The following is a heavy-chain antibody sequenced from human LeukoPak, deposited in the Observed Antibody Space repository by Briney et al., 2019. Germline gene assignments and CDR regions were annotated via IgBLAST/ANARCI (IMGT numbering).Heavy chain of an antibody. D-gene: IGHD3-22*01. CDR3: ARSYYYDSSGYYY. Sequence: GESLKVSCKGSGYSFISYWIAWVRQMPGKGLEWMGIIYPGDSDIRYSPSFQGQVTISADKSISTAYLQWSSLKASDTAMYYCARSYYYDSSGYYYWGQGTLVTVSS. CDR2: IYPGDSDI. V-gene: IGHV5-51*01. CDR1: GYSFISYW. J-gene: IGHJ4*02.